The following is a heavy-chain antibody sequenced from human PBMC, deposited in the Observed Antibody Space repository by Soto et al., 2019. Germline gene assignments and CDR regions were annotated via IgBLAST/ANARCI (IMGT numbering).Heavy chain of an antibody. Sequence: WASVKVSCKASGYTFTGYYMHWVRQAPGQGLEWMGWINPNSGGTNYAQKFQGRVTMTRDTSISTAYMELSRLRSDDTAVYYCARTYYDFWSGPFPTYGMDVWGQGTTVTVSS. CDR3: ARTYYDFWSGPFPTYGMDV. CDR2: INPNSGGT. J-gene: IGHJ6*02. V-gene: IGHV1-2*02. D-gene: IGHD3-3*01. CDR1: GYTFTGYY.